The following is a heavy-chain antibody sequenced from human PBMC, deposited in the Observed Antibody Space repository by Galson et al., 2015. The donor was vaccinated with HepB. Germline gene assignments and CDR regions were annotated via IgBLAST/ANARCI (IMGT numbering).Heavy chain of an antibody. CDR1: GYFITSGYY. CDR2: IYHSGST. V-gene: IGHV4-38-2*02. Sequence: TLSLTCSVSGYFITSGYYWGWIRQSPGKGLEWIASIYHSGSTYYNPSLKSRVTISVDTSKNQFSLKVSSVTAADTAVYYCARGRRTGLSMVDSWGHGTLVTVSS. D-gene: IGHD2-8*02. CDR3: ARGRRTGLSMVDS. J-gene: IGHJ5*01.